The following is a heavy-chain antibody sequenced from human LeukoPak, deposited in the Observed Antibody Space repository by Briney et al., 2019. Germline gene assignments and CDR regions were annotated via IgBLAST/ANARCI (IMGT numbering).Heavy chain of an antibody. CDR2: TCGSGSTP. D-gene: IGHD6-6*01. CDR3: AKDLTICPQKYESSSHPFDH. J-gene: IGHJ4*02. CDR1: GFTFSNYA. V-gene: IGHV3-23*01. Sequence: PGGSLRLSCAASGFTFSNYAMNWVRQAPGKGLEWVSGTCGSGSTPYYADSVKGRFTISRDNSKNTLYLQMNSLRAEDTAVYYCAKDLTICPQKYESSSHPFDHWGQGTLVTVSS.